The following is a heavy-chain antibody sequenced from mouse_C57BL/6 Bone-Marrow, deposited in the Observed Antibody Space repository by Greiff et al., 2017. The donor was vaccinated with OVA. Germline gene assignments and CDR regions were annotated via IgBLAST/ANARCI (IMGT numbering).Heavy chain of an antibody. D-gene: IGHD2-5*01. V-gene: IGHV1-55*01. CDR2: IYPGSGST. CDR3: ARSRYSNYVPYFDY. CDR1: GYTFTSYW. J-gene: IGHJ2*01. Sequence: QVQLKQPGAELVKPGASVKMSCKASGYTFTSYWITWVKQRPGQGLEWIGDIYPGSGSTNYNEKFKSKATLTVDTSSSTAYMQLSSLTSEDSAVYYCARSRYSNYVPYFDYWGQGTTLTVSS.